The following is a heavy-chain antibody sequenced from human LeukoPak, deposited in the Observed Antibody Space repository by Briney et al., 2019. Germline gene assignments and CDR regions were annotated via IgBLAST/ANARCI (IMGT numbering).Heavy chain of an antibody. CDR1: GGSTRSYN. CDR3: ARERVDIAMGFDY. Sequence: SETLSLTCTVSGGSTRSYNWHWIRQPAGKGLEWIGRIYSSGTTNYNASLMSRVTMSLDKSKSQFFLNLTSVTAADTAVYYCARERVDIAMGFDYWGQGSLVIVSS. D-gene: IGHD5-18*01. J-gene: IGHJ4*02. CDR2: IYSSGTT. V-gene: IGHV4-4*07.